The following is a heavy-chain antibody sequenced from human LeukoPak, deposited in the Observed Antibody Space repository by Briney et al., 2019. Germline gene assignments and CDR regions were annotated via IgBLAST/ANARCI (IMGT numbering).Heavy chain of an antibody. CDR3: ARDRGYSSSWSPSYYFDY. D-gene: IGHD6-13*01. J-gene: IGHJ4*02. CDR1: GFTFSSYG. V-gene: IGHV3-30*02. CDR2: IRYDGSNK. Sequence: PGGSLRLSCAASGFTFSSYGMHWVRQAPGKGLEWVAFIRYDGSNKYYADSVKGRFTISRDNSKNTLYLQMNSLRAEDTAVYYCARDRGYSSSWSPSYYFDYWGQGTLVTVSS.